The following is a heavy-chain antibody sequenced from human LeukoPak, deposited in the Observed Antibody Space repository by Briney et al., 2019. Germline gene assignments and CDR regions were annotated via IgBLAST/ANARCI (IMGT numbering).Heavy chain of an antibody. CDR1: GFTVSSNY. D-gene: IGHD6-19*01. V-gene: IGHV3-66*02. CDR3: ARDSPEYSSGPPVDY. J-gene: IGHJ4*02. Sequence: GGSLRLSCAASGFTVSSNYMSWVRQAPGKGLEWVSVTYSGGSTYYADSVKGRFTVSRDNSKNTLYLQMNSLRAEDTAVYYCARDSPEYSSGPPVDYWGQGTLVTVSS. CDR2: TYSGGST.